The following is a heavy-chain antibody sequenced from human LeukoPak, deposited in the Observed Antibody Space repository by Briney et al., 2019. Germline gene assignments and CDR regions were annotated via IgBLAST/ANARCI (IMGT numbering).Heavy chain of an antibody. V-gene: IGHV3-23*01. Sequence: GGSLRLSCAASGFTFSSYAMSWVRQAPGKGLEWVSTITTRSGSTYYADSVKGRFTISRDNSKNTLYLQMNSLRAEDTAVYYCAKEESWRVAGTMGLDYWGQGTLVTVSS. CDR1: GFTFSSYA. J-gene: IGHJ4*02. CDR3: AKEESWRVAGTMGLDY. CDR2: ITTRSGST. D-gene: IGHD6-19*01.